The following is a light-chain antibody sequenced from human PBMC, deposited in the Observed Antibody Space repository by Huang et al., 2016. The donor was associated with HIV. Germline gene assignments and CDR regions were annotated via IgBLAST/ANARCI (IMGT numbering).Light chain of an antibody. V-gene: IGKV3-11*01. CDR2: DAT. CDR3: QQRSNWPPGT. Sequence: DIVLTQSPAPLSLSPGERATLSCSASQSLSNYFAWYQKKPGQAPRLLIYDATKRATGIPARLSGSGSEKEFTITISSLEPEDFAVYYCQQRSNWPPGTFGQGTKVEIK. CDR1: QSLSNY. J-gene: IGKJ1*01.